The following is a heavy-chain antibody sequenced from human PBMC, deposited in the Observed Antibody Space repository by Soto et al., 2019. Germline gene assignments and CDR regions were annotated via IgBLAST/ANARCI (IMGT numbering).Heavy chain of an antibody. J-gene: IGHJ4*02. V-gene: IGHV1-18*01. Sequence: QVQLVQSGAEVKKPGASVKVSCKASGYTFTSYGITWLRQAPGQGLEWMGWISAYDGNPNFLGKFRGRVTMTTDTSTSTAYMELSSLRSDDTAVYYCARRSRIDYGDRSDDYWGQGTLVTVSS. D-gene: IGHD4-17*01. CDR3: ARRSRIDYGDRSDDY. CDR2: ISAYDGNP. CDR1: GYTFTSYG.